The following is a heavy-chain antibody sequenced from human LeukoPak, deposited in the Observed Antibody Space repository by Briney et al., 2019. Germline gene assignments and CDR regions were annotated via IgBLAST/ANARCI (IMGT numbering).Heavy chain of an antibody. CDR2: ISPSGGTI. Sequence: GGSLRLSCAASEFTFNNYAMSWVRQAPGKGLEWVSYISPSGGTIYYADSVKGRLIISRDNAKNSLYLQMNSLRPEDTAVYHCARDCRRWNSVFDVWGQGTTVTVSS. J-gene: IGHJ3*01. CDR1: EFTFNNYA. CDR3: ARDCRRWNSVFDV. V-gene: IGHV3-48*01. D-gene: IGHD1/OR15-1a*01.